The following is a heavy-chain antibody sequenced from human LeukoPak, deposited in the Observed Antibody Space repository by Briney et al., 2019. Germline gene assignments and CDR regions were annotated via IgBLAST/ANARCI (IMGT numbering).Heavy chain of an antibody. V-gene: IGHV3-73*01. CDR3: TTDSSGWYFDY. CDR1: GFTFSGSA. D-gene: IGHD6-19*01. Sequence: GGSLRLSCAASGFTFSGSAMHWVRQASGKGLEWVGRIRSKANSYATAYAASVKGRFTISRDDSKNTLYLQMNSLKTEDTAVYYCTTDSSGWYFDYWGQGTLVTVSS. CDR2: IRSKANSYAT. J-gene: IGHJ4*02.